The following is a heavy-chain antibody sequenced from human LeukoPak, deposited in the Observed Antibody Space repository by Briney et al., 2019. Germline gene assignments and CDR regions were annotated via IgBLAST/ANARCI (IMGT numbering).Heavy chain of an antibody. CDR1: GFTFSSYA. D-gene: IGHD3-16*01. J-gene: IGHJ4*02. CDR2: ISGGVENR. Sequence: GGSLRLSCAASGFTFSSYALSWVRQAPGKGLEWVSSISGGVENRYYADSVKGRITISRDNSKNTLFLQVHSLRDDDTAVYYCARLMGWGQGTLVTVSS. CDR3: ARLMG. V-gene: IGHV3-23*01.